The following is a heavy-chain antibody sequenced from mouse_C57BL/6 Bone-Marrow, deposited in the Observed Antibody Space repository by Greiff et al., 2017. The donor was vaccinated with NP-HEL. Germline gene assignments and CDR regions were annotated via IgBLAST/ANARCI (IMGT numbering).Heavy chain of an antibody. CDR1: GYTFTGYW. Sequence: QVQLKQSGAELMKPGASVKLSCKATGYTFTGYWIEWVKQRPGHGLEWIGEILPGSGSTNYNEKFKGKATFTADTSSNTAYMQLSSLTTKDSAIYYCARGPLYDGYQYYFDYWGQGTTLTVSS. CDR2: ILPGSGST. CDR3: ARGPLYDGYQYYFDY. J-gene: IGHJ2*01. D-gene: IGHD2-3*01. V-gene: IGHV1-9*01.